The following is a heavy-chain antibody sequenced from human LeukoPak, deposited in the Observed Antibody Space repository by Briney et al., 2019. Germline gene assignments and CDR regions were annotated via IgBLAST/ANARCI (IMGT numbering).Heavy chain of an antibody. D-gene: IGHD2-15*01. Sequence: GESLKISCKGSGYSFTSYWIGWVRQMPGKGLEWMGIIYPGDSDTRYSPSFQGQVTISADKSISTAYLQWSSLKASDTAMYYCARRYGCSGGSCYRWFDPWGQGTLVTVSS. V-gene: IGHV5-51*01. CDR2: IYPGDSDT. CDR3: ARRYGCSGGSCYRWFDP. J-gene: IGHJ5*02. CDR1: GYSFTSYW.